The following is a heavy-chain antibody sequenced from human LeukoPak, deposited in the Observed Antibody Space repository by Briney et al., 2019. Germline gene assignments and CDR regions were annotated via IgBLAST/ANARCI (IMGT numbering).Heavy chain of an antibody. Sequence: ASETLSLTCTVSGGSISSYYWSWIRQPAGKGLEWIGRIYTSGSTNYNPSLKSRVTMSVDTSKNQFSLKLSSVTAADTAVYYCARGPGITVVRGVISYFDYWGQGTLVTVSS. V-gene: IGHV4-4*07. CDR3: ARGPGITVVRGVISYFDY. CDR2: IYTSGST. CDR1: GGSISSYY. D-gene: IGHD3-10*01. J-gene: IGHJ4*02.